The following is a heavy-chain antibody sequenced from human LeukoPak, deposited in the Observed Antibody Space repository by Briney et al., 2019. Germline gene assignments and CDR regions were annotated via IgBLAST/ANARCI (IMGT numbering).Heavy chain of an antibody. V-gene: IGHV4-30-4*01. CDR3: ARDHSKGYYYYGMDV. D-gene: IGHD4-11*01. CDR2: IYYSGST. J-gene: IGHJ6*02. CDR1: GGSISSGDYY. Sequence: SETLSLTCTVSGGSISSGDYYWSWIRQPPGKGLEWIGYIYYSGSTYYNPSLKSRVTISVDMSKNQFSLKLSSVTAADTAVYYCARDHSKGYYYYGMDVWGQGTTVTVSS.